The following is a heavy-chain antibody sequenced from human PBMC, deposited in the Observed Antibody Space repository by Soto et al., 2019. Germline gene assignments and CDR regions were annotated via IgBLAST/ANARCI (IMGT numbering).Heavy chain of an antibody. Sequence: ASVKVSCKASGYTFTSYDINWVRQATGQGLEWMGWMNPNSGNTGYAQKFQGRVTMTRNTSISTAYMELSSLRSEDTAVYYCARRGYSSSWSYYYYYGMDVWGQGTTVTVSS. CDR1: GYTFTSYD. D-gene: IGHD6-13*01. CDR2: MNPNSGNT. CDR3: ARRGYSSSWSYYYYYGMDV. V-gene: IGHV1-8*01. J-gene: IGHJ6*02.